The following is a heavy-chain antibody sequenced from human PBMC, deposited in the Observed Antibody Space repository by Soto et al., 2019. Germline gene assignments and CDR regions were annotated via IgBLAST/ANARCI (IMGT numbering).Heavy chain of an antibody. CDR3: ARMASFYCSGGSCYPTYGMDV. Sequence: QVQLVESGGGVVQPGRSLRLSCAASGFTFSSYAMHWVRQAPGKGLEWVAVISSDGSNKYYADSVKGRFTISRDNSKNTLYLQMNSLRAEDTAVYYCARMASFYCSGGSCYPTYGMDVWGQGTTVTVSS. J-gene: IGHJ6*02. CDR1: GFTFSSYA. V-gene: IGHV3-30-3*01. D-gene: IGHD2-15*01. CDR2: ISSDGSNK.